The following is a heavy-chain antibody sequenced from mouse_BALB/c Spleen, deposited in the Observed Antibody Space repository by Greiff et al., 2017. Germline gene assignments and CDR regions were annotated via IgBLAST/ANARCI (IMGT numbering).Heavy chain of an antibody. Sequence: EVKVVESGGGLVQPGGSRKLSCAASGFTFSDYGMAWVRQAPGKGPEWVAFISNLAYSIYYADTVTGRFTISRENAKNTLYLEMSSLRSEDTAMYYCARVFDYYAMDYWGQGTSVTVSS. CDR2: ISNLAYSI. CDR3: ARVFDYYAMDY. CDR1: GFTFSDYG. J-gene: IGHJ4*01. V-gene: IGHV5-15*02.